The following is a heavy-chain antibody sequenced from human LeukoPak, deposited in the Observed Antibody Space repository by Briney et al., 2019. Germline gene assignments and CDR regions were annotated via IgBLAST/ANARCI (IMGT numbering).Heavy chain of an antibody. CDR2: ISWNSGSI. Sequence: PGGSLRLSCAASGLTFDDYAMHWVRQAPGKGLEWVSGISWNSGSIGYADSVKGRFTISRDNAKNSLYLQMNSLRAENMALYYCAKGPFRGALDYWGQGTLVTVSS. D-gene: IGHD3-16*01. J-gene: IGHJ4*02. V-gene: IGHV3-9*03. CDR3: AKGPFRGALDY. CDR1: GLTFDDYA.